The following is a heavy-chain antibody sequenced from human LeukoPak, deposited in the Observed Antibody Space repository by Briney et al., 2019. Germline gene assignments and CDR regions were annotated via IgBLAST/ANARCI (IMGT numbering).Heavy chain of an antibody. D-gene: IGHD6-25*01. V-gene: IGHV3-21*06. CDR2: ISSSSSYI. Sequence: GGSLRLSCVASGFTFSNYSINWVRQAPGKGLEWISFISSSSSYIYYADSVKGRFTISRDNAKNLLFLQMSSLRAEDTAVYYYAPGIAAHWGQGTLVTVSS. J-gene: IGHJ4*02. CDR1: GFTFSNYS. CDR3: APGIAAH.